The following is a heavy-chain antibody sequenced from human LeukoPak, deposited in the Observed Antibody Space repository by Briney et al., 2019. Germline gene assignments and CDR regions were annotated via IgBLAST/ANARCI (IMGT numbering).Heavy chain of an antibody. CDR1: GGSISSSSYY. Sequence: KPSETLSLTCTVSGGSISSSSYYWDWIRQPPGKGLEWIGSIYYSGSTYYNPSLKSRVTISVDTSKNQFSLKLSSVTAADTAVYYCASQYYDFWSGYPDAFDIWGQGTMVTVSS. CDR3: ASQYYDFWSGYPDAFDI. D-gene: IGHD3-3*01. CDR2: IYYSGST. J-gene: IGHJ3*02. V-gene: IGHV4-39*01.